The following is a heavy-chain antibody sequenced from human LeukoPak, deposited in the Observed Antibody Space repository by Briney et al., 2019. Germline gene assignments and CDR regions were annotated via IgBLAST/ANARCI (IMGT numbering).Heavy chain of an antibody. J-gene: IGHJ4*02. CDR3: ARAGKQLDNY. D-gene: IGHD1-1*01. CDR2: INHSGST. V-gene: IGHV4-34*01. CDR1: GGSFSGYY. Sequence: SETLSLTCAVYGGSFSGYYWSWIRQPPGKGLEWIGEINHSGSTNYNPSLKSRVTISVDTSKNQFSLKLSSVTAADTAVYYRARAGKQLDNYWGQGTLVTVSS.